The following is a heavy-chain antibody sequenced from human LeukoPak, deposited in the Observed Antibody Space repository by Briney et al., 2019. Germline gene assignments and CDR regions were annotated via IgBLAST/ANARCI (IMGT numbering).Heavy chain of an antibody. CDR1: GFTFSTYG. CDR2: TWYDGSYK. J-gene: IGHJ4*02. CDR3: VLGGCSSTSCYTIFGY. V-gene: IGHV3-33*03. D-gene: IGHD2-2*02. Sequence: GRSLRLSCAASGFTFSTYGMHWVRQAPGKRLEWVAVTWYDGSYKYYGDSVKGRFTISRDNAKNTLYLQMNSLRAEDTAVYYCVLGGCSSTSCYTIFGYWGQGTLVTVSS.